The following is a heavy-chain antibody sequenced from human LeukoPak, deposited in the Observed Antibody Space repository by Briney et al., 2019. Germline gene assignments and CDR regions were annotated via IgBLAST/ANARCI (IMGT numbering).Heavy chain of an antibody. Sequence: GGSLRLSCAASGFTFDDYAMRWVRPPPGKGREWLLGLSWNSGTIGYPASVKCRFTISRANAKNSRYLQMNSPRAEATAFDYCAKDGIPAAGTSYYYGMDVWREGTTVTVPS. D-gene: IGHD6-13*01. J-gene: IGHJ6*04. CDR2: LSWNSGTI. V-gene: IGHV3-9*01. CDR3: AKDGIPAAGTSYYYGMDV. CDR1: GFTFDDYA.